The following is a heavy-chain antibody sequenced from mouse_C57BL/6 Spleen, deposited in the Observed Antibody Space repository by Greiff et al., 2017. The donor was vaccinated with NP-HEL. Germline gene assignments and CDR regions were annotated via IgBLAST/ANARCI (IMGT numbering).Heavy chain of an antibody. D-gene: IGHD1-1*01. CDR3: AREDYYGSRSYAMDY. CDR1: GYAFSSYW. Sequence: QVQLQQSGAELVKPGASVKISCKASGYAFSSYWMNWVKQRPGKGLEWIGQIYPGDGDTNYNGKFKGKATLTADKSSSTAYMQLSSLTSEDSAVYFCAREDYYGSRSYAMDYWGQGTSVTVSS. CDR2: IYPGDGDT. V-gene: IGHV1-80*01. J-gene: IGHJ4*01.